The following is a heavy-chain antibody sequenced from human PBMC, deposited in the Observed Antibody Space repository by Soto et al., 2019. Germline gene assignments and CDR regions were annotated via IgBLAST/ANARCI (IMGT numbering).Heavy chain of an antibody. CDR3: ARDVPLNYYDGTFSYYAMDV. V-gene: IGHV1-69*13. J-gene: IGHJ6*02. CDR2: IIPIFGTA. Sequence: ASVKVSCKASGGTFSSYAISWVRQAPGQGLEWMGGIIPIFGTANYAQKFQGRVTITADESTSTAYMELSSLRSEDTAMYYCARDVPLNYYDGTFSYYAMDVWGQGTTVTVSS. CDR1: GGTFSSYA. D-gene: IGHD3-16*01.